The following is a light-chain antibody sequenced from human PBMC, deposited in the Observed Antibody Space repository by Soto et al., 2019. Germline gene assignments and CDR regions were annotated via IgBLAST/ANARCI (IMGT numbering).Light chain of an antibody. J-gene: IGKJ1*01. Sequence: EIVLTQSPATLSLSPGERATLSCRASQSLNSNYLAWFQQKPGQAPRLLIYDASKRATGIPARFSGSGSGTDFTLTISSLEPEDFAVYYCQQRSIWPWTFGQGTKVDIK. CDR2: DAS. CDR1: QSLNSNY. V-gene: IGKV3-11*01. CDR3: QQRSIWPWT.